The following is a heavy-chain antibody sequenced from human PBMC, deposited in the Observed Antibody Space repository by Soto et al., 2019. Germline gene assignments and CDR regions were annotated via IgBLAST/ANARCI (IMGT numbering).Heavy chain of an antibody. CDR2: IIPIFTTT. CDR1: GGTFSNHA. CDR3: AREVAADGTFREDVFDI. V-gene: IGHV1-69*12. Sequence: QVQLVQSGAEVKKPGSSVKVSCKASGGTFSNHAINWVRQAPGQGLEWMGRIIPIFTTTNYAQNFQGRVTITADESTIPASMELTRLKHDDTAVYYCAREVAADGTFREDVFDIWGKGPMVTVSS. J-gene: IGHJ3*02. D-gene: IGHD6-13*01.